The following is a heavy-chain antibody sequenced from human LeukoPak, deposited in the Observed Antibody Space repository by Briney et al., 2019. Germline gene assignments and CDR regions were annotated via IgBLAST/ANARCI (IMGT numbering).Heavy chain of an antibody. J-gene: IGHJ4*02. Sequence: SETLSLTCTVSGGSISTGDYYWSWIRQPPGKGLEWIGYIYYSGSTYYNPSLKSRVTISVDTSKNQFSLKLSSVTAADTAVYYCARSRTYYYDSSDYDYWGQGTLVTVSS. D-gene: IGHD3-22*01. CDR2: IYYSGST. CDR3: ARSRTYYYDSSDYDY. V-gene: IGHV4-30-4*08. CDR1: GGSISTGDYY.